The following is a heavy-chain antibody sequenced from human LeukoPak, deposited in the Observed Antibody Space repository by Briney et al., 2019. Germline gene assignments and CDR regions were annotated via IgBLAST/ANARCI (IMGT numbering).Heavy chain of an antibody. CDR1: GGSISSYY. Sequence: SETLSLTCTVSGGSISSYYWSWIRQPPGKGLEWIGYIYYSGSTNYNPSLKSRVTISLDTSKNQFSLKLSSVTAADTVVYYCARLWDYDILTGSLTPAFDIWGQGTMVTVSS. CDR3: ARLWDYDILTGSLTPAFDI. D-gene: IGHD3-9*01. V-gene: IGHV4-59*08. J-gene: IGHJ3*02. CDR2: IYYSGST.